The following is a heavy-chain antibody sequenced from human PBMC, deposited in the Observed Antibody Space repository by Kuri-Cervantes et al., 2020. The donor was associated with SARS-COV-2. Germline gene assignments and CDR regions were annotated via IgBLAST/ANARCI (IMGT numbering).Heavy chain of an antibody. D-gene: IGHD4-17*01. CDR2: IWFDGSNE. J-gene: IGHJ3*02. CDR3: ARGRATVTVIGAFDI. Sequence: GESLKISCAASGFIFNNHGLHWVRQAPGKGLEWVAVIWFDGSNEYYADSVKGRFTISRDNSKDTVYLQMNSLRAEDTAVYYCARGRATVTVIGAFDIWGQGTIVTVSS. V-gene: IGHV3-33*01. CDR1: GFIFNNHG.